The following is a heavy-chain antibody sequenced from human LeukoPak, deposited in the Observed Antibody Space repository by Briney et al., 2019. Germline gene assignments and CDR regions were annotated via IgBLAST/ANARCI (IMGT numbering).Heavy chain of an antibody. J-gene: IGHJ4*02. CDR2: ISGSSTYT. V-gene: IGHV3-11*05. Sequence: PGGSLRLSCAASGFNFSDYYMNWIRQAPGKGLEWVSYISGSSTYTDYADSVKGRFTISRDNAKNALFLQMNSLRAEDTAVFYCARDVYYDILTGDYWGQGTLVIVSS. CDR3: ARDVYYDILTGDY. CDR1: GFNFSDYY. D-gene: IGHD3-9*01.